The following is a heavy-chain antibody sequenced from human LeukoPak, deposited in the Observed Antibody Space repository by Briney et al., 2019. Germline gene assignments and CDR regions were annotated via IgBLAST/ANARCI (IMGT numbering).Heavy chain of an antibody. CDR1: GSTFSSYA. CDR3: AKGGLGESSLNNFDY. D-gene: IGHD3-16*02. V-gene: IGHV3-23*01. Sequence: GKSLRLSCAASGSTFSSYAMNWVRQAPGKGLEWVSTITGSGGSTYYTDSVKGRFTISRDNSKNTLYLQMNSLRPEDTAVYYCAKGGLGESSLNNFDYWGQGTLVTVSS. CDR2: ITGSGGST. J-gene: IGHJ4*02.